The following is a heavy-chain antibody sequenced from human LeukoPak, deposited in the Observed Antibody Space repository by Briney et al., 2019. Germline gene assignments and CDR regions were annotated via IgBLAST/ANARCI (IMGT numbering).Heavy chain of an antibody. J-gene: IGHJ4*02. CDR2: ISYDGSNK. Sequence: GGSLRLSCAASGFTFSSYGMHWVRQAPGKGLEWVAVISYDGSNKYYADSVKGRFTISRDNSKNTLYLQMNSLRAEDTAVYYCAKDKEWELQEMEFDYWGQGTLVTVSS. CDR1: GFTFSSYG. D-gene: IGHD1-26*01. CDR3: AKDKEWELQEMEFDY. V-gene: IGHV3-30*18.